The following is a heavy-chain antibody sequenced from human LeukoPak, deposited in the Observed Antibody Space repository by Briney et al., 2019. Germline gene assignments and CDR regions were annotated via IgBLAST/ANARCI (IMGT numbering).Heavy chain of an antibody. J-gene: IGHJ5*02. CDR1: GFSLSSYA. V-gene: IGHV3-23*01. D-gene: IGHD6-13*01. CDR3: AKHNSSSWYNWFDP. CDR2: ISGSGGST. Sequence: GGSLRLSCTVSGFSLSSYAMSWVRQAPGKGLEWVSAISGSGGSTYYADSVKGRFTISRDNSKNTLYLQMNSLRAEDTAVYYCAKHNSSSWYNWFDPWGQGTLVTVSS.